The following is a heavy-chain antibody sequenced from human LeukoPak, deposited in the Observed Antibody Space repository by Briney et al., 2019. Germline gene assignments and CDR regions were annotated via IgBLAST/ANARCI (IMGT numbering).Heavy chain of an antibody. CDR3: ARAVTGTGFDY. D-gene: IGHD6-19*01. CDR2: ISAYNGNT. J-gene: IGHJ4*02. Sequence: ASVKVSCKASGYTFTSYGISWVRQAPGQGLEWMGWISAYNGNTNYAQKLQGRVTMTTDTSTSTAYMELSSLKSDDTAVYFCARAVTGTGFDYWGQGTLVTVSS. V-gene: IGHV1-18*01. CDR1: GYTFTSYG.